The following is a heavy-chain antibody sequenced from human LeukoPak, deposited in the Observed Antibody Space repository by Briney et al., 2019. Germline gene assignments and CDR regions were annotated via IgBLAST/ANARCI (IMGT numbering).Heavy chain of an antibody. CDR2: IHCDGSNT. D-gene: IGHD3-16*02. V-gene: IGHV3-74*01. CDR1: GFXLSSDW. CDR3: ASLQNMITFGGVIVIPFDY. Sequence: GGSLRLSCAASGFXLSSDWIQWVRQGPGKGRVWISHIHCDGSNTSSADSVKGRFTISRDNAKNALYLQMNSLRGEDTAVYYCASLQNMITFGGVIVIPFDYWGRDPWSPSPQ. J-gene: IGHJ4*02.